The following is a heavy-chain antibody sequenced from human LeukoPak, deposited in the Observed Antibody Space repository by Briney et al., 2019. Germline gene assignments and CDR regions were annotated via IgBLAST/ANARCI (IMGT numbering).Heavy chain of an antibody. Sequence: SETLSLTCTVSGGSISSNTYYWGWIRQPPGKGLEWIGSIYYTGSTYHNPSLKSRVTIFVDTSKKQFSLKLTSVTAADTAVYYCARRTWEDWFDPWGQGTLVTVSS. D-gene: IGHD1-26*01. CDR3: ARRTWEDWFDP. V-gene: IGHV4-39*01. CDR1: GGSISSNTYY. CDR2: IYYTGST. J-gene: IGHJ5*02.